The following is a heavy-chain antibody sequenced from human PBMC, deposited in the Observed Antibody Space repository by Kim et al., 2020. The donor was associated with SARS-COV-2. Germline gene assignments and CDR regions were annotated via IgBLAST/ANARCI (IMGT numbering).Heavy chain of an antibody. D-gene: IGHD6-19*01. J-gene: IGHJ6*02. Sequence: GESLKISCKGSGYSFTSYWIGWVRQMPGKGLEWMGIIYPGDSDTRYSPSFQGQVTISADKSISTAYLQWSSLKASDTAMYYCARHKGGRQWLAIPSRAHRAYYGMDVWGQGTTVTASS. CDR2: IYPGDSDT. V-gene: IGHV5-51*01. CDR3: ARHKGGRQWLAIPSRAHRAYYGMDV. CDR1: GYSFTSYW.